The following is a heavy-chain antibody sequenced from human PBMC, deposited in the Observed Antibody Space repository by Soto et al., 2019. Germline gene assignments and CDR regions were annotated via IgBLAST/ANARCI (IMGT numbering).Heavy chain of an antibody. CDR1: GGTFSSYA. CDR2: IIPIFGTA. J-gene: IGHJ4*02. Sequence: QVQLVQSGAEVKKPGSSVKVSCKASGGTFSSYAISWVRQAPGQGLEWMGGIIPIFGTANYAQKFQGRVTITADESTSQAYMELSSLRPEHTAVYYCAIPPLLATISHYFAYWGQGTLVTVSS. D-gene: IGHD5-12*01. V-gene: IGHV1-69*12. CDR3: AIPPLLATISHYFAY.